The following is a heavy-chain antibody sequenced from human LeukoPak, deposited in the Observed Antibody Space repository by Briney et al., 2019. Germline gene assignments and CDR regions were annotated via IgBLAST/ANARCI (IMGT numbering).Heavy chain of an antibody. J-gene: IGHJ4*02. CDR1: GGSITSGGYF. V-gene: IGHV4-31*03. CDR3: ARSFGESYFDY. CDR2: ISYSGNT. D-gene: IGHD3-10*01. Sequence: LSETLSLTCTVSGGSITSGGYFWSWIRQHPGKGLEWIGYISYSGNTYYNPSLKSRLTISVDTSKNQFSLKLSSVTAADTAVYYCARSFGESYFDYWGQGIPVTVSS.